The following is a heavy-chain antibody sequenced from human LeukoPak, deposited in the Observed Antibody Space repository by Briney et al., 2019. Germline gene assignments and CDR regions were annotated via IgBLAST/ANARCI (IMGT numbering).Heavy chain of an antibody. CDR2: ISSSSSYT. CDR3: ARAVGVVVPAAADYYYYGMDV. CDR1: GFTFSDYY. Sequence: GGSLRLSCAASGFTFSDYYMSWIRQAPGKGLEWVSYISSSSSYTNYADSVKGRFTISRDNAKNSLYLQMNSLRAEDTAVYYCARAVGVVVPAAADYYYYGMDVWGKGTTVTVSS. D-gene: IGHD2-2*01. V-gene: IGHV3-11*06. J-gene: IGHJ6*04.